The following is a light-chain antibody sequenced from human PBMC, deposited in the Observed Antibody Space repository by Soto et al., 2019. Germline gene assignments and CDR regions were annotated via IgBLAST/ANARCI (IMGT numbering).Light chain of an antibody. J-gene: IGKJ1*01. CDR1: QSVRSY. CDR3: QHYGSSPT. V-gene: IGKV3-20*01. CDR2: GAS. Sequence: EIVMTQSPATLSVSPGGRATLSCRASQSVRSYLVWYQQKPGQAPRLLLYGASNRATGIPDRFSGSGSGTDFTLTISRLEPEDFAVYYCQHYGSSPTFGQGTKVDIK.